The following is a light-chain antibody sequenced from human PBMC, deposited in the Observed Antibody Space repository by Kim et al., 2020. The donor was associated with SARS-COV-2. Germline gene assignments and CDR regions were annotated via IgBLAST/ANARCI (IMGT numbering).Light chain of an antibody. CDR3: QQYGSSLWT. CDR2: GAS. CDR1: QSVSSSY. Sequence: SPGERATLSCRASQSVSSSYLAWYQQKPGQAPRLLIYGASSRATGIPDRFSGSGSGTDFTLTISRLEPEDFAVYYCQQYGSSLWTLGQGTKVDIK. V-gene: IGKV3-20*01. J-gene: IGKJ1*01.